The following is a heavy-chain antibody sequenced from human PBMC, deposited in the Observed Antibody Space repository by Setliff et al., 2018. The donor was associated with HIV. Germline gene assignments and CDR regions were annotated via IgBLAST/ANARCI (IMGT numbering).Heavy chain of an antibody. D-gene: IGHD3-3*01. J-gene: IGHJ4*02. CDR3: ARDGADYNFRSGSYPFDI. CDR1: GYTFNNYP. Sequence: ASVKVSCKASGYTFNNYPINRVRQAPGQGLEWMGWINTNTGSPRFARGFTGRFGFSLDTSVTTTFLHISNLKAEDTAIYYCARDGADYNFRSGSYPFDIWGQGTLVTVSS. V-gene: IGHV7-4-1*02. CDR2: INTNTGSP.